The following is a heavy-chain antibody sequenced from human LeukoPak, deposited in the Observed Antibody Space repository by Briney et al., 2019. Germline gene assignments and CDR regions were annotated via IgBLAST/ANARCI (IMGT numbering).Heavy chain of an antibody. Sequence: ASVKVSCKASGGTFSSYAISWVRQAPGQGLEWMGGIIPIFGTANYAQKFQGRVTITADESTSTAYMELSSLRSEDTAVYYCARVDTIFGWFDPWGQGTLVTVSS. J-gene: IGHJ5*02. CDR2: IIPIFGTA. CDR3: ARVDTIFGWFDP. D-gene: IGHD3-3*01. CDR1: GGTFSSYA. V-gene: IGHV1-69*01.